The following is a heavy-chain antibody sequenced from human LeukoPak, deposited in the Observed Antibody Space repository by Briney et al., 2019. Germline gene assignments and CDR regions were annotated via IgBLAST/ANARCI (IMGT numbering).Heavy chain of an antibody. V-gene: IGHV4-39*01. CDR3: ARNLVRGVGPSPFDP. J-gene: IGHJ5*02. CDR2: IYYSGST. D-gene: IGHD3-10*01. Sequence: SETLSRTCTVSGGSISSSSYYWGWIRQPPGKGLEWIGSIYYSGSTYYNPSLKSRVTISVDTSKNQFSLKLSSVTAADTAVYYCARNLVRGVGPSPFDPWGQGTLVTVSS. CDR1: GGSISSSSYY.